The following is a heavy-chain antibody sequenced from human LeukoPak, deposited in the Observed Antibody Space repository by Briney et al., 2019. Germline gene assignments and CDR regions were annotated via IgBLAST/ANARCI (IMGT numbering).Heavy chain of an antibody. Sequence: GGSLRLSCAASGFTFSSYSMNWVRQAPGKGLEGGSYISSSSSTIYYADSVKGRFTISRDNAKNSLYLQMNSLRAEDTAVYYCARGHAVRGVIRHFDYWGQGTLVTVSS. CDR1: GFTFSSYS. CDR3: ARGHAVRGVIRHFDY. D-gene: IGHD3-10*01. CDR2: ISSSSSTI. J-gene: IGHJ4*02. V-gene: IGHV3-48*04.